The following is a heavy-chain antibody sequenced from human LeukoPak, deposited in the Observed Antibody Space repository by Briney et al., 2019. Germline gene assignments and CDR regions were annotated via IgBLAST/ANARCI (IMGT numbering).Heavy chain of an antibody. Sequence: SETLSLTCTVSGGSISSSSYYWGWIRQPPGKGLEWIGSIYYSGSTYYNPSLKSRVTISVDTSKNQFSLKLSSVTAADTAVYYCARHHRDSSGYYPVGYWGQGTLVTVSS. CDR3: ARHHRDSSGYYPVGY. V-gene: IGHV4-39*01. CDR2: IYYSGST. CDR1: GGSISSSSYY. D-gene: IGHD3-22*01. J-gene: IGHJ4*02.